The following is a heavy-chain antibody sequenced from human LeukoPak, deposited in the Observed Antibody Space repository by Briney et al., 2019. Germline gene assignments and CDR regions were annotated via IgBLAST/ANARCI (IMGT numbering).Heavy chain of an antibody. CDR1: GYTFTSYH. Sequence: ASVKVSCKASGYTFTSYHITWVRQAPGQGLEWMGWISGYNGNTNYAQKFQGRVTMTRDMSTSTVYMELSSLRSEDTAVYYCARGKRGPPYKDYYYYMDVWGKGTTVTVSS. J-gene: IGHJ6*03. CDR3: ARGKRGPPYKDYYYYMDV. CDR2: ISGYNGNT. D-gene: IGHD5-24*01. V-gene: IGHV1-18*01.